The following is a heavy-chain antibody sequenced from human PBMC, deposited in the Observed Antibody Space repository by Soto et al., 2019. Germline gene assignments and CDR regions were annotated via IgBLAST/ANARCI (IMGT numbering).Heavy chain of an antibody. D-gene: IGHD5-12*01. V-gene: IGHV1-46*02. Sequence: QVQLVQSGAEVKKPGASVKVSCKTSGYTFHIYGITWVRQAPGQGLEWMGVIHYSGATPTYAQKFQGRVTMARDTSTGTVYVELSSLTSEDTAVYYCARVRPDVATIGSFDYWGQGAQVTVSS. J-gene: IGHJ4*02. CDR1: GYTFHIYG. CDR2: IHYSGATP. CDR3: ARVRPDVATIGSFDY.